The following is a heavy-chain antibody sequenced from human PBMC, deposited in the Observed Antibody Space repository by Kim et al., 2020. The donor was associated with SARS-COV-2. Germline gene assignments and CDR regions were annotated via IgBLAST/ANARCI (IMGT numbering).Heavy chain of an antibody. CDR1: GGSISSGGYS. CDR2: IYHSGST. J-gene: IGHJ4*02. CDR3: ARDRYYDSSGSHGGYYFDY. V-gene: IGHV4-30-2*01. Sequence: SETLSLTCAVSGGSISSGGYSWSWIRQPPGKGLEWIGYIYHSGSTYYNPSLKSRVTISVDRSKNQFSLKLSSVTAADTAVYYCARDRYYDSSGSHGGYYFDYWGQGTLVTVSS. D-gene: IGHD3-22*01.